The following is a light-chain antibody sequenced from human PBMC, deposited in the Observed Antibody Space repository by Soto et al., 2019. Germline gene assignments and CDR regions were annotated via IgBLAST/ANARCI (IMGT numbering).Light chain of an antibody. V-gene: IGLV2-8*01. CDR1: SSDVGNYNY. CDR2: EVN. J-gene: IGLJ2*01. Sequence: QSALTQPPSASGAPGQSCTISCTGTSSDVGNYNYVSWYQQYPGKAPKLMIYEVNKRPSGVPDRFSGSKSGNTASLTVSGLQAEDEADYYCTSYAAGKNVVFGGGTKVTVL. CDR3: TSYAAGKNVV.